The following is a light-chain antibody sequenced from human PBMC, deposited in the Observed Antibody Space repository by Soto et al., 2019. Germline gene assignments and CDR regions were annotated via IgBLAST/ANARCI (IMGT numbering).Light chain of an antibody. V-gene: IGKV1-8*01. CDR1: QGISSY. CDR2: AAS. Sequence: AIRMTQSPASFSASTGDRGTITCRGSQGISSYLAWYQQKPGKAPKLMIYAASTLQSGVPSRFSGSGSGTDFTLTISSLQPEDFATYYCQQSYSTPVTFGQGTRADI. J-gene: IGKJ1*01. CDR3: QQSYSTPVT.